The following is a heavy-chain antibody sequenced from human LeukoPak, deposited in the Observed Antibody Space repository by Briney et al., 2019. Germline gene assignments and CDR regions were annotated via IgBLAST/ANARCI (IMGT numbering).Heavy chain of an antibody. Sequence: GGSLRLSCAASGFTFSSYAMHWVRQAPGKGLEWVAVISYDGSNKHYADSVKGRFTISRDNSKNTLYLQMNSLRAEDTAVYYCARDRRDCSGGSCYGGSWFDPWGQGTLVTVSS. V-gene: IGHV3-30-3*01. CDR2: ISYDGSNK. CDR3: ARDRRDCSGGSCYGGSWFDP. J-gene: IGHJ5*02. D-gene: IGHD2-15*01. CDR1: GFTFSSYA.